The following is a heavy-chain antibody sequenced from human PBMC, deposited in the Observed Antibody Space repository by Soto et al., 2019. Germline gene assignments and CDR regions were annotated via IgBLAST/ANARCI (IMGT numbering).Heavy chain of an antibody. CDR2: VYDTGST. CDR1: GGSISGYY. V-gene: IGHV4-59*01. D-gene: IGHD6-6*01. Sequence: SETLSLTCSVSGGSISGYYWSWIRQAPGKGLEWIGYVYDTGSTSYNPSLQSRVTISVDTSKKQFSLSLRLVTAADTAVYFWARSIEVPSSHIDHWGQGTRVTVSS. J-gene: IGHJ4*02. CDR3: ARSIEVPSSHIDH.